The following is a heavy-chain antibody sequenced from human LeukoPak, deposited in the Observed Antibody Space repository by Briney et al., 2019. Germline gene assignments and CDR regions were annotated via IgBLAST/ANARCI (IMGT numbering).Heavy chain of an antibody. V-gene: IGHV1-18*01. Sequence: ASVKVSCKASGYTFTSYGISWVRQAPGKGLEWMGGFDPEDGETFYAQKFQGRVTMTTDTSTSTAYMELRSLRSDDTAVYYCARTTDSSSLDYWGQGTLVTVSS. D-gene: IGHD6-6*01. CDR1: GYTFTSYG. CDR2: FDPEDGET. CDR3: ARTTDSSSLDY. J-gene: IGHJ4*02.